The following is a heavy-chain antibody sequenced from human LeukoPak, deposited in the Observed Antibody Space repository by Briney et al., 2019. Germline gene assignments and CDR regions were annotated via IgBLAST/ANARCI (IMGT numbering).Heavy chain of an antibody. Sequence: GASVKVPCKTSGYTLTTYGVSWVRQAPGQGLEWMGWVSGYTGNTDYAERFQGRVTMTIDTSTSTVYMELTSLRSDDTAVYYCARGEVSASLYYFDFWGQGTLVTVS. CDR2: VSGYTGNT. D-gene: IGHD2-2*01. CDR3: ARGEVSASLYYFDF. V-gene: IGHV1-18*01. J-gene: IGHJ4*02. CDR1: GYTLTTYG.